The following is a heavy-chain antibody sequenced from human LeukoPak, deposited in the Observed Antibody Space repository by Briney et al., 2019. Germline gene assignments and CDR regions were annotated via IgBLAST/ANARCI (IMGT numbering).Heavy chain of an antibody. Sequence: GASVKVSCKASGYTFTDYYMHWVRQAPGQGLEWMGWINPNSGGTKYAQKFQGRVTITRDTSITTAYMELSRLRSDDTAVYYCARGGALDYWGQGTLLTVSS. J-gene: IGHJ4*02. CDR3: ARGGALDY. CDR1: GYTFTDYY. V-gene: IGHV1-2*02. CDR2: INPNSGGT. D-gene: IGHD1-26*01.